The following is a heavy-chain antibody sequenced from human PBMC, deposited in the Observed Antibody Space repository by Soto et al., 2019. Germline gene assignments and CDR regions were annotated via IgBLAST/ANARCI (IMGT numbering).Heavy chain of an antibody. V-gene: IGHV4-4*02. D-gene: IGHD3-22*01. CDR3: SRFSSRGYYYDSSGYLALYY. Sequence: QVQLQESGPGLVKPSGTLSLTCAVSGGSISSRNWWRWVRQPPGKGLEWIGGIYHSGRANYNPSLKNPVTISVDKSKHQFSLQLGSVTPSDTAVYYCSRFSSRGYYYDSSGYLALYYWGQGTLVTVSS. CDR1: GGSISSRNW. J-gene: IGHJ4*02. CDR2: IYHSGRA.